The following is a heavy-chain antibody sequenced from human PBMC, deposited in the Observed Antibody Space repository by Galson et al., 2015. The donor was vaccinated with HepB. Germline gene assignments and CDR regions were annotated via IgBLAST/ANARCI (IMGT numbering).Heavy chain of an antibody. CDR1: GYTFTKYG. Sequence: SVKVSCKASGYTFTKYGISWVRQAPGQGLEWMGWISTYNDNTNYTQKLQGRVTMTTDTSTSTAYMELRSLRSDDTAVYYCARGRYSSSPPDYWGQGTLVIVSS. J-gene: IGHJ4*02. D-gene: IGHD3-22*01. V-gene: IGHV1-18*01. CDR3: ARGRYSSSPPDY. CDR2: ISTYNDNT.